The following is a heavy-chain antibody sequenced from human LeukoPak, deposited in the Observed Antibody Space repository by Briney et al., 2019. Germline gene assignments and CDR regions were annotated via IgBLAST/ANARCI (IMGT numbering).Heavy chain of an antibody. CDR1: GFTFSSYS. Sequence: GGSLRLSCAASGFTFSSYSMNWVRQAPGKGLEWVSSISSSSNYIYYADSVKGRFTISRDNAKNSLYLQMNSLRAEDTAVYYCARCYYGSGSCAFDIWGQGTMVTVSS. CDR3: ARCYYGSGSCAFDI. CDR2: ISSSSNYI. D-gene: IGHD3-10*01. V-gene: IGHV3-21*04. J-gene: IGHJ3*02.